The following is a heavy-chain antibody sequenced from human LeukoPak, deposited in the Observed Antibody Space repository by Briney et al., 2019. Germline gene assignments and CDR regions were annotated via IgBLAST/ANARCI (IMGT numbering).Heavy chain of an antibody. CDR1: GYTFTSYD. D-gene: IGHD3-10*01. V-gene: IGHV1-8*01. CDR3: ARGPSITMVRGPIPDY. Sequence: SVKVSCKASGYTFTSYDINWVRQATGQGLEWMGWMNPNSGNTGYAQKFQGRVTMTRNTSISTAYMELSSLRSEDTAVYYCARGPSITMVRGPIPDYWGQGTLVTVSS. J-gene: IGHJ4*02. CDR2: MNPNSGNT.